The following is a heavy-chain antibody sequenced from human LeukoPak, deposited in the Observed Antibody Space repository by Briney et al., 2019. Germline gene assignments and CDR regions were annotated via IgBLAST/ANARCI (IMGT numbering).Heavy chain of an antibody. V-gene: IGHV3-74*01. J-gene: IGHJ5*02. CDR2: INSDGSRT. CDR1: GFTFSSNA. D-gene: IGHD2-8*02. CDR3: ARVLTGSWDWFDP. Sequence: GGSLRLTCAASGFTFSSNAMTWVRQAPGKGLVWVSRINSDGSRTNYADSVKGRFTISRDNAKNTLYLQMSSLRAEDTAVYYCARVLTGSWDWFDPWGQGTLVTVSS.